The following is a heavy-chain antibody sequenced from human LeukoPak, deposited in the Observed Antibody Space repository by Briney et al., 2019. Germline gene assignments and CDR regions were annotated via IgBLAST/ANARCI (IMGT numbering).Heavy chain of an antibody. CDR1: GGSISSSSYY. V-gene: IGHV4-39*07. CDR2: IYYGGST. Sequence: SETLSLSCTVSGGSISSSSYYWGWIRQPPGKGLEWIGSIYYGGSTYYNSSLKSRVTISVDTSKNQFSLRVSSVTAADTAVYYCARDAGHQLSRRNYYAMDVWGQGTTVTVSS. J-gene: IGHJ6*02. D-gene: IGHD2-2*01. CDR3: ARDAGHQLSRRNYYAMDV.